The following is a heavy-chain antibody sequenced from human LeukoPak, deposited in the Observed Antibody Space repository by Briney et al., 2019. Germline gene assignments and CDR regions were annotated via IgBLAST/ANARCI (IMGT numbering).Heavy chain of an antibody. Sequence: GGSLRLPCGDSGFTLSKYWMHWVRHVPGKGLTWVSRINRDGSRIDHAGSVKGRFTISRDNAKNTLYLQMNSLRPEDTAVYYCVRDFVGPDDLWGQGTLVTVSS. CDR2: INRDGSRI. D-gene: IGHD1-26*01. CDR3: VRDFVGPDDL. J-gene: IGHJ5*02. V-gene: IGHV3-74*01. CDR1: GFTLSKYW.